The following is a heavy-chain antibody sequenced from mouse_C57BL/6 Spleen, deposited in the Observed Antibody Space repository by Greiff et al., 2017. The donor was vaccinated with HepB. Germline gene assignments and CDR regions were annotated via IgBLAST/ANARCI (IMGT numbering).Heavy chain of an antibody. CDR2: IYPGSGNT. CDR3: ARALEGPTGWFAY. Sequence: QVQLQQSGAELVRPGASVKLSCKASGYTFTDYYINWVKQRPGQGLEWIARIYPGSGNTYYNEKFKGKATLTAEKSSSTAYMQLSSLTSEDSAVYFCARALEGPTGWFAYWGQGTLVTVSA. J-gene: IGHJ3*01. V-gene: IGHV1-76*01. D-gene: IGHD1-1*01. CDR1: GYTFTDYY.